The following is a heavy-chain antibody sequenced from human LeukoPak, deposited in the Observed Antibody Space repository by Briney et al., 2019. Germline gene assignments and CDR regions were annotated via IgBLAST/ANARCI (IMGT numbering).Heavy chain of an antibody. CDR3: ARAAAVAGTRNDAFDI. Sequence: ASVKVSCKASGYTFTGYYMHWVRQAPGQGLEWMGWINPNSGGTNYAQKFQGRVTMTRDTSISTAYMELSRPRSDDTAVYYSARAAAVAGTRNDAFDIWGQGTMVTVSS. CDR2: INPNSGGT. D-gene: IGHD6-19*01. CDR1: GYTFTGYY. J-gene: IGHJ3*02. V-gene: IGHV1-2*02.